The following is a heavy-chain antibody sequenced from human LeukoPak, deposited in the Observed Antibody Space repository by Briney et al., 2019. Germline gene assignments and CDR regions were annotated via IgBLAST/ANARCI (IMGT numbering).Heavy chain of an antibody. CDR3: ASWRAISSEAN. V-gene: IGHV3-7*01. CDR2: TNEHGSDS. J-gene: IGHJ4*02. Sequence: GGSLRLSCAASGFTFSDYWVSWLRQAPGKGLEWVAHTNEHGSDSYYVDSVKGRFTISRDNAKNSLYLQMNSLGVEDTAVYYCASWRAISSEANWGQGTLVTVSS. CDR1: GFTFSDYW. D-gene: IGHD6-6*01.